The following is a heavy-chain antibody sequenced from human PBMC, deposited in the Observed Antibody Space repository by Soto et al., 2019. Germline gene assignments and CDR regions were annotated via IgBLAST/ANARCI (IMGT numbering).Heavy chain of an antibody. D-gene: IGHD3-9*01. CDR3: ARVSATGWVVNGREYFDY. CDR1: GFRLSNYY. J-gene: IGHJ4*02. Sequence: GGSRRLSCAVSGFRLSNYYMSWIRKAPGKGLDWLAEMSSSFVSMHYADSVKDRFSISRDNANHSLFLQMNSLSAYDTAIYYCARVSATGWVVNGREYFDYWGQGALVTVSS. CDR2: MSSSFVSM. V-gene: IGHV3-11*01.